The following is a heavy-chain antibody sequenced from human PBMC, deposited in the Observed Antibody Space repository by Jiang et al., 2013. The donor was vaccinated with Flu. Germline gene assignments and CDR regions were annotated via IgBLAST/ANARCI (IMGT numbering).Heavy chain of an antibody. Sequence: QTLSLTCAISGDSVSSNSAAWNWIRQSPSRGLEWLGRTYYRSKWFNDYAESLKSRISINPDTSRNQFSLHLNSVTPDDTAVYYCARDGLYSSGWATDYWGQGTLVTVSS. D-gene: IGHD6-19*01. CDR1: GDSVSSNSAA. CDR3: ARDGLYSSGWATDY. V-gene: IGHV6-1*01. CDR2: TYYRSKWFN. J-gene: IGHJ4*02.